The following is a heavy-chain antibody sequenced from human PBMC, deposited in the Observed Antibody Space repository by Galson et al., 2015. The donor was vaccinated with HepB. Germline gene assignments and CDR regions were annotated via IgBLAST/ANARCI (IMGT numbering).Heavy chain of an antibody. J-gene: IGHJ4*02. D-gene: IGHD6-19*01. CDR3: ARGGLRAVAGTKGDY. V-gene: IGHV3-30*03. CDR2: ISYDGNKR. Sequence: SLRLSCAASGFSFSTYGMHWVRQTPGKGLEWLAVISYDGNKRNYADSVEGRFTISRDTSKNTMFLQMNSLTIDDTAMYYCARGGLRAVAGTKGDYWGQGTLVTVSS. CDR1: GFSFSTYG.